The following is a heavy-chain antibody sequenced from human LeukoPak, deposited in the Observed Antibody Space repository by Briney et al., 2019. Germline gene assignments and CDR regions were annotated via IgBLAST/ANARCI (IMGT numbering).Heavy chain of an antibody. CDR2: ISAYNGNT. CDR3: ARDGDYYDSSGYYCYY. CDR1: GYTFTSYG. D-gene: IGHD3-22*01. V-gene: IGHV1-18*01. J-gene: IGHJ4*02. Sequence: GASVKVSCKASGYTFTSYGISWVRQAPGQGLEWMGWISAYNGNTNYAQKLQGRVTMTTDTSTSTAYMELSSLRSEDTAVYYCARDGDYYDSSGYYCYYWGQGTLVTVSS.